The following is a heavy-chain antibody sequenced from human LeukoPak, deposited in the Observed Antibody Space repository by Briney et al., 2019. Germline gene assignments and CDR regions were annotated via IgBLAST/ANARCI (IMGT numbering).Heavy chain of an antibody. CDR1: GYTFTSYG. CDR3: ARVPLAYSNGWSGDWYFDL. D-gene: IGHD6-19*01. J-gene: IGHJ2*01. V-gene: IGHV1-18*01. CDR2: ISAYNGNT. Sequence: GASVKVSCKASGYTFTSYGISWVRQAPGQGLEWMGWISAYNGNTNYAQKLQGRVTMTTDTSTSTAYMELRSLRSDDTAVYYCARVPLAYSNGWSGDWYFDLWGRGTLVTVSS.